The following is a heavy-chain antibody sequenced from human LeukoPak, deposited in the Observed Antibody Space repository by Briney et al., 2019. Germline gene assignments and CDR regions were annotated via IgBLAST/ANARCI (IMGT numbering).Heavy chain of an antibody. CDR3: ARVPLVSGSYGMDV. D-gene: IGHD5-12*01. V-gene: IGHV3-53*01. J-gene: IGHJ6*02. Sequence: GGSLRLSCAASGFTFSNWAMSWVRKAPGKGLEWVSVIYSGGSTYYADSVKGRFTISRDNSKNTLYLQMNSLRAEDTAVYYCARVPLVSGSYGMDVWGQGTTVTVSS. CDR1: GFTFSNWA. CDR2: IYSGGST.